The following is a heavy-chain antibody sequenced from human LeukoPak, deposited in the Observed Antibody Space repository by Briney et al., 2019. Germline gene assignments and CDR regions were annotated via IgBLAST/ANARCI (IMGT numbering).Heavy chain of an antibody. J-gene: IGHJ2*01. CDR2: ISSSGSTI. Sequence: PGGSLRLSCAASGFTFSSYAMNWVRQAPGKGLEWVSYISSSGSTIYYADSVKGRFTISRDNAKNSLYLQMNSLRAEDTAVYYCARNYGDYWYFDLWGRGTLVTVSS. CDR1: GFTFSSYA. V-gene: IGHV3-48*03. CDR3: ARNYGDYWYFDL. D-gene: IGHD4-17*01.